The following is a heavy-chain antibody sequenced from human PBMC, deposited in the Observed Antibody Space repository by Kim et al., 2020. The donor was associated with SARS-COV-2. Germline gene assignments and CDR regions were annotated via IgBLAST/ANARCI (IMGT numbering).Heavy chain of an antibody. D-gene: IGHD3-22*01. V-gene: IGHV1-24*01. CDR3: ATLDSSGYYKEYYFDY. CDR2: FDPEDGET. CDR1: GYTLTELP. J-gene: IGHJ4*02. Sequence: ASVKVSCKVSGYTLTELPMHWVRQAPGKGLEWMGGFDPEDGETIYAQKFQGRVTMTEDTSTDTAYMELSSLRSEDTAVYYCATLDSSGYYKEYYFDYWGQGTLVTVSS.